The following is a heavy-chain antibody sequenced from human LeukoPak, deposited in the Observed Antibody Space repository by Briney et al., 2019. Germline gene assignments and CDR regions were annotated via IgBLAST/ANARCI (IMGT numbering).Heavy chain of an antibody. J-gene: IGHJ4*02. CDR1: GFIFSSYS. D-gene: IGHD2-15*01. V-gene: IGHV3-21*01. CDR3: AHDTVDCSGGSCYRSC. CDR2: ISSGSSYI. Sequence: GSLRLSRVASGFIFSSYSMNWVRQAPGKGLEWVSSISSGSSYIHYADSVKGRFTISRDNAKNSLYLQMNSLRAEDTAVYYCAHDTVDCSGGSCYRSCWGQGTLVTVSS.